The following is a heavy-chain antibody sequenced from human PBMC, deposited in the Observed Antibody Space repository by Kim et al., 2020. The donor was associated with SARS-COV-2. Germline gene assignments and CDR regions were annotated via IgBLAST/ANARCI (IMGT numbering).Heavy chain of an antibody. Sequence: SETLSLTCAVYGGSFSGYYWSWIRQPPGKGLEWIGEINHSGSTNYNPSLKSRVTISVDTSKNQFSLKLSSVTAADTAVYYCARGGRRLTVVLSSLSFDY. D-gene: IGHD3-22*01. CDR1: GGSFSGYY. CDR2: INHSGST. J-gene: IGHJ4*01. V-gene: IGHV4-34*01. CDR3: ARGGRRLTVVLSSLSFDY.